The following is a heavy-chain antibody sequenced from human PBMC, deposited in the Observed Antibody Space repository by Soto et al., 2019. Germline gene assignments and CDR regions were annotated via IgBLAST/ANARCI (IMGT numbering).Heavy chain of an antibody. J-gene: IGHJ3*02. Sequence: GGSLRLSCAASGFTFSSYAMHWVRQAPGKGLEYVSAISSNGGSTYYANSVKGRFTISRDNSKNTLYLQMGSLRAEDMAVYYCARFELDLGYCSGGSCLGAFDIWGQGTMVTVSS. V-gene: IGHV3-64*01. CDR1: GFTFSSYA. D-gene: IGHD2-15*01. CDR3: ARFELDLGYCSGGSCLGAFDI. CDR2: ISSNGGST.